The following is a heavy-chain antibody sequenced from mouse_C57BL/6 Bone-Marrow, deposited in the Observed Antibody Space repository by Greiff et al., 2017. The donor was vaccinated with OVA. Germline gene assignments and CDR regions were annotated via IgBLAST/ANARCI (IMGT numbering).Heavy chain of an antibody. CDR1: GFTFSDYY. Sequence: EVKLVESGGGLVQPGGSLKLSCAASGFTFSDYYMYWVRQTPEKRLEWVAYLSNGGGSTYYPDTVKGRFTISRDNAKNTLYLQMSRLKSEDTAMYYCARQYSNYASWFAYWGQGTLVTVSA. D-gene: IGHD2-5*01. CDR2: LSNGGGST. CDR3: ARQYSNYASWFAY. J-gene: IGHJ3*01. V-gene: IGHV5-12*01.